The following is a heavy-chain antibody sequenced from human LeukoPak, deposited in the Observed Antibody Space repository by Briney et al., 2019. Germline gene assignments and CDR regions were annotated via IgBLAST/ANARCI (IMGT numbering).Heavy chain of an antibody. CDR2: ISAYYGNT. J-gene: IGHJ6*02. D-gene: IGHD3-3*01. V-gene: IGHV1-18*01. Sequence: DSVKFSCKASGYTFTSYGISWVRQAPGQGLEWMGCISAYYGNTNYAQRLQGRVTMTTDTSTSTAYMELSSLRSDDTAVYYCARDVSITIFGVVTPYYYYGMDVWGQGTTVT. CDR1: GYTFTSYG. CDR3: ARDVSITIFGVVTPYYYYGMDV.